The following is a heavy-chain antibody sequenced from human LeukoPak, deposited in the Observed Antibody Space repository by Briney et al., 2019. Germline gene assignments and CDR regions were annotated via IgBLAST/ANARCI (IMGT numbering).Heavy chain of an antibody. CDR1: GGTFSSYA. CDR3: ARDRGIAARVVGAFDI. Sequence: SVKVFCKASGGTFSSYAISRVRQAPGQGLEWMGRIIPIFGTANYAQKFQGRVTITADKSTSTAYMELSSLRSEDTAVYYCARDRGIAARVVGAFDIWGQGTMVTVSS. J-gene: IGHJ3*02. D-gene: IGHD6-6*01. V-gene: IGHV1-69*06. CDR2: IIPIFGTA.